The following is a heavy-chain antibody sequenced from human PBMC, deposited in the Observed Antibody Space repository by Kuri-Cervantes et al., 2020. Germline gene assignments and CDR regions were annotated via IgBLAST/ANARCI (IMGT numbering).Heavy chain of an antibody. Sequence: GSLTHLCPASGFTFTHYWMNWVRQAPGKGLEWVANIKEDGSQQNYVDSVRGRFSISRDNAKNSLYLQVNSLRAEDTAVYYCSRASRAVTAWIWGQGTLVTVSS. D-gene: IGHD2-21*02. CDR1: GFTFTHYW. V-gene: IGHV3-7*01. CDR3: SRASRAVTAWI. J-gene: IGHJ4*02. CDR2: IKEDGSQQ.